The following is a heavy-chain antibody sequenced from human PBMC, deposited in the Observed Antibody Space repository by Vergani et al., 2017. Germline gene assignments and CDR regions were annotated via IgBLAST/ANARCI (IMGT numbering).Heavy chain of an antibody. D-gene: IGHD2-15*01. J-gene: IGHJ4*02. CDR2: IHTSGST. V-gene: IGHV4-61*02. CDR3: AGGSCLGGSCYKPLFDY. CDR1: GGSINSHNYY. Sequence: QVQLQESGPGLVKPSQTLSLTCTVSGGSINSHNYYWGWIRQPAGKGLECIGRIHTSGSTNYNPSLKSGVTMSEDTSKNQFSLNLTSVTAADTAVYFCAGGSCLGGSCYKPLFDYRGQGIMVTVSS.